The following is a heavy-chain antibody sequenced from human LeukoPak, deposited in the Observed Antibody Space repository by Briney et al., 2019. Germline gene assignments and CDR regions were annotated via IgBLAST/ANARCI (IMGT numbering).Heavy chain of an antibody. CDR3: ARGAEGIAATDSNFDY. J-gene: IGHJ4*02. CDR2: ISTSSSYI. V-gene: IGHV3-21*01. Sequence: GGCLRLSCAGSGFIFSRNSMNWVRQAPGKGLEWVSSISTSSSYIYYADSVKGRFTISRDNAKKSLYLQMNSLRVEDTAVYYCARGAEGIAATDSNFDYWGQGTVVTVSS. CDR1: GFIFSRNS. D-gene: IGHD6-13*01.